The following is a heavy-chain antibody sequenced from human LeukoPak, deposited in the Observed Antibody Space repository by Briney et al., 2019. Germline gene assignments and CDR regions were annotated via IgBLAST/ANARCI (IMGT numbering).Heavy chain of an antibody. CDR2: INPNSGGT. D-gene: IGHD1-7*01. Sequence: ALVKVSCKASGYTFTGYYMHWVRQAPGQGLEWMGWINPNSGGTNYAQKFQGRVTMTRDTSISTAYMELSRLRSDDTAVYYCARGGRGNWNYWWRDDYWGQGTLVTVSS. J-gene: IGHJ4*02. CDR3: ARGGRGNWNYWWRDDY. V-gene: IGHV1-2*02. CDR1: GYTFTGYY.